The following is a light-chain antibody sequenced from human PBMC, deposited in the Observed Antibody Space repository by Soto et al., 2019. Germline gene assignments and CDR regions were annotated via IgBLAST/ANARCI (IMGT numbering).Light chain of an antibody. CDR3: QQYNNWPYT. V-gene: IGKV3-15*01. Sequence: EIVMTQSPATLSASPGERAPLSCRASQSVGSNLAWYQQKPGQAPRLLIYDASTRATGIPASFSGRGSGTEFTLTIRSLQSEDSAVYYCQQYNNWPYTFGQGTKLGI. CDR2: DAS. J-gene: IGKJ2*01. CDR1: QSVGSN.